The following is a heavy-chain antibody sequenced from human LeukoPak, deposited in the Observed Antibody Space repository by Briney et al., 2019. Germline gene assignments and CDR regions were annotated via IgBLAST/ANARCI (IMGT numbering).Heavy chain of an antibody. CDR1: GFTFSSYG. Sequence: PGGTLRLSCAASGFTFSSYGVSWVRQAPGKGLEWVSGISGRGGSTYYADSVKGRFTISRDNSKNSLYLQMNSLRAEDTAVYYCARGRKIYSNSDFDYWGQGTLVTVSS. J-gene: IGHJ4*02. V-gene: IGHV3-23*01. CDR3: ARGRKIYSNSDFDY. CDR2: ISGRGGST. D-gene: IGHD4-11*01.